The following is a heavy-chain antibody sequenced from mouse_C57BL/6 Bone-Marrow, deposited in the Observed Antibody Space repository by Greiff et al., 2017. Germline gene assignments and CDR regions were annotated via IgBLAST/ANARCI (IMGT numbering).Heavy chain of an antibody. V-gene: IGHV1-52*01. D-gene: IGHD1-1*01. CDR2: IDPSDSET. CDR3: ARRVDGSWYFGV. Sequence: QVQLQQPGAELVRPGSSVKLSCKASGYTFTSYWMHWVKQRPIQGLEWIGNIDPSDSETHYNQKFKDKATLTVAKSSSTAYLQLSSRTAEYCAVYYGARRVDGSWYFGVWGTGTTVTVSS. CDR1: GYTFTSYW. J-gene: IGHJ1*03.